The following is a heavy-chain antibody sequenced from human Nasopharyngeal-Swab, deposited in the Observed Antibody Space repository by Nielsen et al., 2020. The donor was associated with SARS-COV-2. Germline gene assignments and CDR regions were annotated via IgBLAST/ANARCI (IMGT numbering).Heavy chain of an antibody. J-gene: IGHJ6*02. V-gene: IGHV3-48*03. CDR3: ARVGYGDYGWRGNYYYGMDV. Sequence: GGSLRLSCAASGFTFISYEMNWVRQPPGKGLEWVSYISSSGSTIYYADSVKGRFTISRDNAKNSLYLQMNSLRAEDTAVYYCARVGYGDYGWRGNYYYGMDVWGQGTTVTVSS. CDR2: ISSSGSTI. CDR1: GFTFISYE. D-gene: IGHD4-17*01.